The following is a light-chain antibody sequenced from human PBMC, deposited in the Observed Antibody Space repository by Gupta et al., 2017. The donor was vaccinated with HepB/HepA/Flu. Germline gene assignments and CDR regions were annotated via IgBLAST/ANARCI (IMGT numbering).Light chain of an antibody. CDR2: TAS. J-gene: IGKJ4*01. CDR1: QGIGNH. CDR3: QKYYSAPLT. V-gene: IGKV1-27*01. Sequence: DSDLTQSPSSLSASVGDRVTISCRASQGIGNHVAWYQQRPGEVPRLLIYTASTLQSGVPSRFSGSGSGTDFTLTSSGLQPEDVATYYCQKYYSAPLTFGGGTKVEI.